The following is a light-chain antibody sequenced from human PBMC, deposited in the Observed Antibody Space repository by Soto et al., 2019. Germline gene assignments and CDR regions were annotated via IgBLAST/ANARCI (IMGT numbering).Light chain of an antibody. V-gene: IGKV1-39*01. Sequence: DIQMTHSPSSLSASVGDRVTVTCRTSHIVDTSLNWYQQKPGKAPKLLIYAASSVQSGVPARLSGSGSATFFTLTIHNLQPDDFATYFCQQTHRILPTFGPGIKVEIX. J-gene: IGKJ2*01. CDR2: AAS. CDR1: HIVDTS. CDR3: QQTHRILPT.